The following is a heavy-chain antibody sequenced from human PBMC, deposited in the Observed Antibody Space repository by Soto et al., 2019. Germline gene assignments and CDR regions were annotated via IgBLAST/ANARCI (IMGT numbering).Heavy chain of an antibody. Sequence: QVQLQESGPGLVKPSETLSLTCTVSGGSISSYYWSWIRQPPGKGLEWIGYIYYSGSTNYNPSLKSRFTISVDTSKNQFSLKLSSVTAADTAVYYCARDTTMVRGGYYGMDVWGQGTTVTVSS. CDR3: ARDTTMVRGGYYGMDV. CDR1: GGSISSYY. D-gene: IGHD3-10*01. V-gene: IGHV4-59*01. CDR2: IYYSGST. J-gene: IGHJ6*02.